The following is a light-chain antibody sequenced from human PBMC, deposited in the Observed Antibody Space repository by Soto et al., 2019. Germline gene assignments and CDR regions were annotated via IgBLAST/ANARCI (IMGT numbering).Light chain of an antibody. CDR2: EVS. J-gene: IGLJ1*01. Sequence: QSVLTQPPSVSGSPGQSVTISCTGTSTDFVSYNRVSWYQQPPGTAPKLMIYEVSKRPSGVPDRFSGSKSGNTASLIISGLQDAEEADYYCSLYKSENAYVFGTGTKVTV. V-gene: IGLV2-18*01. CDR1: STDFVSYNR. CDR3: SLYKSENAYV.